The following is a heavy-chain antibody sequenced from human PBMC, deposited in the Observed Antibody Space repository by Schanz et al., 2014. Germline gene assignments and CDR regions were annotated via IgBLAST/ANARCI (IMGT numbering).Heavy chain of an antibody. CDR2: ISDSGDTA. D-gene: IGHD3-10*01. J-gene: IGHJ4*02. Sequence: EVHLLESGGGLVEPGGSLRLSCATSGFSLDIFAVSWVRQAPGKGLEWVSLISDSGDTAYYADSVKGRFTISRDNFKGALYLQMNSLRPEDTAVYYCARGGFGEVSYFDYWGQGTLVTVSS. CDR1: GFSLDIFA. CDR3: ARGGFGEVSYFDY. V-gene: IGHV3-23*01.